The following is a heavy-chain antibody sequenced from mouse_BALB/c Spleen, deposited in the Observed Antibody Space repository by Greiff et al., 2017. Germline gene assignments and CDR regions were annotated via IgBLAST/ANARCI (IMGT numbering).Heavy chain of an antibody. Sequence: EVQVVESGGGLVQPGGSLRLSCATSGFTFTDYYMSWVRQPPGKALEWLGFIRNKANGYTTEYSASVKGRFTISRDNSQSILYLQMNTLRAEDSATYYCARDISPYYGSSRAWFAYWGQGTLVTVSA. CDR2: IRNKANGYTT. V-gene: IGHV7-3*02. J-gene: IGHJ3*01. D-gene: IGHD1-1*01. CDR1: GFTFTDYY. CDR3: ARDISPYYGSSRAWFAY.